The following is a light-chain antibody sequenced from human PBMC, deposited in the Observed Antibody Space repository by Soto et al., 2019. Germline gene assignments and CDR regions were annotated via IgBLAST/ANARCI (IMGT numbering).Light chain of an antibody. CDR1: SSDVGGYNY. CDR2: EVT. CDR3: MSYAGMYTYV. Sequence: QSALTQPPSASGSPGQSVTISCTGTSSDVGGYNYLSWYQHRPGKAHQLIIYEVTKRPSGVPNRFFGSKSGNTASLTVSGLQAEDEADYFCMSYAGMYTYVFGTGTKVTVL. J-gene: IGLJ1*01. V-gene: IGLV2-8*01.